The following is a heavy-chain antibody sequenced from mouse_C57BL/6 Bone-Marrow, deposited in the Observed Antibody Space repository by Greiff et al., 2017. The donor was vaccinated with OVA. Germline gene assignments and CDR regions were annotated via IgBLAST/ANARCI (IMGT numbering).Heavy chain of an antibody. J-gene: IGHJ1*03. CDR2: INPGRGGT. CDR3: ARRDYGSSYWYFDV. CDR1: GYAFTNYL. V-gene: IGHV1-54*01. Sequence: VKLQESGAELVRPGTSVKVSCKASGYAFTNYLIEWVKQRPGQGLEWIGVINPGRGGTNYNEKFKGQATLTADQSSSTAYMQLSSLTSEDSAVYFCARRDYGSSYWYFDVWGTGTTVTVSS. D-gene: IGHD1-1*01.